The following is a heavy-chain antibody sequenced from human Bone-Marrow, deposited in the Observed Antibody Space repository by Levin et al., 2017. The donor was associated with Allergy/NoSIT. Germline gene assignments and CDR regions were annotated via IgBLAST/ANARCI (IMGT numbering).Heavy chain of an antibody. CDR2: IYYSGYT. D-gene: IGHD1-26*01. CDR1: GDSITRGAYY. J-gene: IGHJ6*02. V-gene: IGHV4-31*03. CDR3: ARDRGSYATDV. Sequence: SETLSLTCTVSGDSITRGAYYWSWIRQHPGKGLEWIGYIYYSGYTSYNPSLKSRVSMSLDTSKNQLSLRLTSVTAADTAVYYCARDRGSYATDVWGQGTTVTVSS.